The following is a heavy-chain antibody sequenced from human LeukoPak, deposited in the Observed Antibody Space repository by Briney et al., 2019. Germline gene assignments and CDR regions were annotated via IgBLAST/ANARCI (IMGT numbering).Heavy chain of an antibody. CDR3: ATDFYDST. V-gene: IGHV3-15*07. D-gene: IGHD3-22*01. CDR1: DFTFSKAW. J-gene: IGHJ5*02. Sequence: GSLRLSCATSDFTFSKAWMNWVRQAPGKGLEWVGRIRSNSDGGTIDYAAPVKGRFTLSRDDSKTTLYLQMNSLQTEDTDVYYCATDFYDSTWGQGTLVTVSS. CDR2: IRSNSDGGTI.